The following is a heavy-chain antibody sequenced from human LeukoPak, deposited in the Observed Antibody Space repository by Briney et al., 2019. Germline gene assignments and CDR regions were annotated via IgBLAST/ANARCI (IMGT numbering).Heavy chain of an antibody. CDR2: VYYFGNA. J-gene: IGHJ6*03. D-gene: IGHD1-26*01. Sequence: PSETLSLTCSVSGGSIPTTRYYWGWIRQSPGMGLEWIGSVYYFGNAYYRPSLMSRATISIDTSKKRISLNLTSVTAADTAVYFCAREPGWGHNYYYMDVWGKGTTVAVSS. CDR3: AREPGWGHNYYYMDV. V-gene: IGHV4-39*02. CDR1: GGSIPTTRYY.